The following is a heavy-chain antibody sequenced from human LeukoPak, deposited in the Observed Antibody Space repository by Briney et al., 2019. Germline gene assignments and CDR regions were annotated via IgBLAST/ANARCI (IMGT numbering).Heavy chain of an antibody. CDR1: GFTVSSNY. CDR2: IYSGGST. V-gene: IGHV3-53*01. J-gene: IGHJ4*02. CDR3: AGVEMAYYFDY. D-gene: IGHD5-24*01. Sequence: PGGSLRLSCAASGFTVSSNYMSWVRQAPGKGLEWVSLIYSGGSTYYADSVKGRFTISRDNSKNTLYLQMNSLRAEDTAVYYCAGVEMAYYFDYWGQGILVTVSS.